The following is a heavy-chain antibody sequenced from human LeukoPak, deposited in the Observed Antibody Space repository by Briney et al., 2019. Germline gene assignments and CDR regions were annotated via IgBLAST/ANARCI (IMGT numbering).Heavy chain of an antibody. V-gene: IGHV3-64D*06. Sequence: GGSLRLSCSASGFTFSTYTMHWVRQAPGKGLEYVSAISSNGGSTYHADSVKGRFTISRDNSRNTLYLQMSSLRAEDTAVYYCVNQISGWVYWGQGTLVTVSS. J-gene: IGHJ4*02. D-gene: IGHD6-19*01. CDR1: GFTFSTYT. CDR2: ISSNGGST. CDR3: VNQISGWVY.